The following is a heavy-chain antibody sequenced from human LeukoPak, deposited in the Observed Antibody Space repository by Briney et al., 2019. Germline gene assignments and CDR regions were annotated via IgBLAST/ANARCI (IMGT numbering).Heavy chain of an antibody. D-gene: IGHD5-12*01. V-gene: IGHV3-23*01. CDR1: GFTFSSYA. CDR3: AKVFEWLRRYYFDY. J-gene: IGHJ4*02. CDR2: IRFSVRST. Sequence: PGGSLRLSCAASGFTFSSYAMSWVRQAPGKGGKWVSPIRFSVRSTYYAHSVKGRFTISRDNSKNTLCLQMNSLRAEDTAVYYCAKVFEWLRRYYFDYWGQGTLVTVSS.